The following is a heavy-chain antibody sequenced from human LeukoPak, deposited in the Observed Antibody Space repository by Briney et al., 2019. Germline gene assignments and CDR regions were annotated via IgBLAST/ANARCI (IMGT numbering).Heavy chain of an antibody. CDR1: GGSFSGYY. J-gene: IGHJ5*02. Sequence: PSGTLSLTCAVYGGSFSGYYWSWIRQPPGKGLEWIGEINHSGSTNYNPSLKSRVTISVDTSRNQFSLKLSSVTAADTAVYYCAREVGSSLVWFDPWGQGTLVTVSS. V-gene: IGHV4-34*01. D-gene: IGHD6-13*01. CDR2: INHSGST. CDR3: AREVGSSLVWFDP.